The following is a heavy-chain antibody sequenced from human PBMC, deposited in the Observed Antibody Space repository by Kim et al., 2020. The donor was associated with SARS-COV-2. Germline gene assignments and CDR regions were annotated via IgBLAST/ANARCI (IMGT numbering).Heavy chain of an antibody. J-gene: IGHJ2*01. V-gene: IGHV4-59*01. CDR3: ARSLPIIAAAGTPNYWYFDL. D-gene: IGHD6-13*01. CDR2: IYYSGST. CDR1: GGSISSYY. Sequence: SETLSLTCTVSGGSISSYYWSWIRQPPGKGLEWIGYIYYSGSTNYNPSLKSRVTISVDTSKNQFSLKLSSVTAADTAVYYCARSLPIIAAAGTPNYWYFDLWGRGTLVTVSS.